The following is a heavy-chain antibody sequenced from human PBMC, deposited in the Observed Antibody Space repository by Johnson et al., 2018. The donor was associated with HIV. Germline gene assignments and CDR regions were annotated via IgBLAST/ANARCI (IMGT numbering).Heavy chain of an antibody. Sequence: QVQLVESGGGVVQPGGSLRLSCAASGFTFSSYGMHWVRQAPGKGLEWVAVIWYDGSNKYYADSVKGRFTISRDNSKNTLYLQMNSLRAEDTAVYYCARGEYVWGSFDVFDIWGQGTMVTVSS. CDR1: GFTFSSYG. D-gene: IGHD3-16*01. J-gene: IGHJ3*02. CDR3: ARGEYVWGSFDVFDI. CDR2: IWYDGSNK. V-gene: IGHV3-33*01.